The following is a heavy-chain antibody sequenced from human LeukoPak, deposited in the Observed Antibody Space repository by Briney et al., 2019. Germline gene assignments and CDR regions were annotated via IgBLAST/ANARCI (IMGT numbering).Heavy chain of an antibody. CDR1: GYTFTSYG. CDR2: ISAYNGNT. V-gene: IGHV1-18*01. Sequence: ASVKVSCKASGYTFTSYGISWVRQAPGQGLEWMGWISAYNGNTNYAQKLQGRVTMTTDTSTSTAYMELRSLRSDDTAVYYCARMDYDRSRNAFDIWGQGTMVTVSS. D-gene: IGHD3-22*01. CDR3: ARMDYDRSRNAFDI. J-gene: IGHJ3*02.